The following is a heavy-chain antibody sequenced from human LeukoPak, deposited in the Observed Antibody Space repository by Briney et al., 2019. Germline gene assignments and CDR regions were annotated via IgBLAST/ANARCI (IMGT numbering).Heavy chain of an antibody. D-gene: IGHD3-10*01. V-gene: IGHV1-8*03. CDR2: MNPNSGNT. Sequence: GASVKVSCKASGYTVTSYDINWVRQSTGQGLEWMGWMNPNSGNTGYAPKFQCRVTITRNTSISTAYMELSSLRSEDTAVYYCARGEWFLDWGQGTLVTVSS. J-gene: IGHJ4*02. CDR3: ARGEWFLD. CDR1: GYTVTSYD.